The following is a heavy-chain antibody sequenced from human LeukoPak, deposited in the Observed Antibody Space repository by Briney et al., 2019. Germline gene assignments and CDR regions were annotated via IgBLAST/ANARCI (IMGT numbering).Heavy chain of an antibody. V-gene: IGHV4-4*09. CDR1: GGSISSYY. D-gene: IGHD6-13*01. CDR3: ARGAGLVGYFDY. CDR2: IYTSGST. Sequence: PSETLSLTCTVSGGSISSYYWSWIRQPPGKGLEWIGYIYTSGSTNYNPSLKSRVTISVDTSKNQFSLKLSSVTAADTAVYYCARGAGLVGYFDYWGQGTLVTVSP. J-gene: IGHJ4*02.